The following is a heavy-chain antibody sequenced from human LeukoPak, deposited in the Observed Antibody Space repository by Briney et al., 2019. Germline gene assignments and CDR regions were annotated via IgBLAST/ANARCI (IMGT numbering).Heavy chain of an antibody. CDR3: AKDLRYSSSWYPFDY. Sequence: GGSLRLSCAASGFTVSSNYMSWVRQAPGKGLEWVSVIYSGGSTYYADSVKGRFTISRDNSKNTLYLQMNSLRTEDTAEYYCAKDLRYSSSWYPFDYWGQGTLVTVSS. CDR1: GFTVSSNY. J-gene: IGHJ4*02. D-gene: IGHD6-13*01. CDR2: IYSGGST. V-gene: IGHV3-53*01.